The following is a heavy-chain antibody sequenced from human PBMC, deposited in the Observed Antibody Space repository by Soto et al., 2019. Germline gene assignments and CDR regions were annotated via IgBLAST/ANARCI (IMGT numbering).Heavy chain of an antibody. CDR1: GGSISSYF. D-gene: IGHD1-26*01. CDR2: IHYSGTT. V-gene: IGHV4-59*01. J-gene: IGHJ4*02. Sequence: QVQLLESGPGLVKPSETLSLTCTIYGGSISSYFWSWIRQPPGKGLEWIGYIHYSGTTVYSPSLKSRVTMSIDTSENQCTLNLTSVTAADTAVYYCARDTGSYYLDSWGQGSLVTVSS. CDR3: ARDTGSYYLDS.